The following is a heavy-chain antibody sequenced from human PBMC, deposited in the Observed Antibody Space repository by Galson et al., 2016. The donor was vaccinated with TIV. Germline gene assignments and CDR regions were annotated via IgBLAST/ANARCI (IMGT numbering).Heavy chain of an antibody. D-gene: IGHD1-1*01. J-gene: IGHJ4*02. V-gene: IGHV1-3*01. Sequence: SVKVSCKASGYTFTNYIMHWVRRAPGQRLEWMGWINAGNGNTKYSQKFQGRVTITRDPSASTDYMELSSLSSEDTAVYYCARDPGYFIYWGQGTLVSVSS. CDR3: ARDPGYFIY. CDR1: GYTFTNYI. CDR2: INAGNGNT.